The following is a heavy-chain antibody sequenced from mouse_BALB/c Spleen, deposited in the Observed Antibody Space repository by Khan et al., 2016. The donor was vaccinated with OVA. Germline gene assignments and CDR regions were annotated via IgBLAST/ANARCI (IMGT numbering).Heavy chain of an antibody. CDR3: ARGGGTAPFAY. CDR1: GFTFSDYG. CDR2: ISDLAYTF. D-gene: IGHD1-2*01. Sequence: EVELVESGGGLVQPGGSRKLSCAASGFTFSDYGMALVRQAPGKGPEWVAFISDLAYTFYYADTVTGRFPLSRENAKNTLYLEMSSLRSGDTAMYYCARGGGTAPFAYWGQGTLVTVSA. J-gene: IGHJ3*01. V-gene: IGHV5-15*02.